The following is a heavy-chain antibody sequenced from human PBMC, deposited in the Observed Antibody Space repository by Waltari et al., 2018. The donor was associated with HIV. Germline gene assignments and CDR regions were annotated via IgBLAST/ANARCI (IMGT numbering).Heavy chain of an antibody. V-gene: IGHV7-4-1*02. D-gene: IGHD2-2*01. J-gene: IGHJ5*02. CDR2: INTNTGNP. Sequence: QVQLVQSGSELKKPGASVKVSCKASGYTFTNYAMHWVRQAPGQGLEWMGWINTNTGNPTYAQGFTGRFVFSLDTSVSTAYLQISSLKAEDTAVYYCARGYCGTTSCWQRGGWFDPWGQGTLLTVSS. CDR1: GYTFTNYA. CDR3: ARGYCGTTSCWQRGGWFDP.